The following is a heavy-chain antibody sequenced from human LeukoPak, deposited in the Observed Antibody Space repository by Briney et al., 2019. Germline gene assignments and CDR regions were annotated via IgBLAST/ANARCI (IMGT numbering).Heavy chain of an antibody. J-gene: IGHJ3*02. Sequence: GESLKISCKGSGYSFTSYWIGWVRQMPGKGLEWMGIIYPGDSDPRYSPSFQGQVTISADKSISTAYLQWSSLKASDTAMYYCARPNEPDSTGDEFDIWGQGTMVTVSS. CDR3: ARPNEPDSTGDEFDI. D-gene: IGHD2-2*01. CDR2: IYPGDSDP. CDR1: GYSFTSYW. V-gene: IGHV5-51*01.